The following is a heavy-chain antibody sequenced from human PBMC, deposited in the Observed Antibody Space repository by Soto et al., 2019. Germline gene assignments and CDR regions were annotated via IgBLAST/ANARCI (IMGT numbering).Heavy chain of an antibody. J-gene: IGHJ6*03. Sequence: QVQLVQSGAEVKKPGAPVKVSCKASGYSFTSYDMNWVRQVPGQGPEWMGWMNPNSADTGYAQKFQGRMTMSRDMSTRTMYMELSGLTSEDTAVYYCARGGFLEPHMDVWGRGTTVTVSS. V-gene: IGHV1-8*01. CDR1: GYSFTSYD. CDR2: MNPNSADT. CDR3: ARGGFLEPHMDV.